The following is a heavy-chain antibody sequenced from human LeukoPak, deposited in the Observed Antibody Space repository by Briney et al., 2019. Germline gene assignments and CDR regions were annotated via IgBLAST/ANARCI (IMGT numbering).Heavy chain of an antibody. CDR1: GFTFRSYA. CDR2: NIYDGRHT. V-gene: IGHV3-23*01. J-gene: IGHJ4*02. CDR3: AKDGLSYDGSTHVYYFHY. Sequence: PGGSLRLSCTASGFTFRSYAMSWVRQAPGKGLECVSSNIYDGRHTYYAASVKGRFTISRDNSQNTLCLQMNSLRAEDTALYYCAKDGLSYDGSTHVYYFHYLGQGTLVTVSS. D-gene: IGHD3-22*01.